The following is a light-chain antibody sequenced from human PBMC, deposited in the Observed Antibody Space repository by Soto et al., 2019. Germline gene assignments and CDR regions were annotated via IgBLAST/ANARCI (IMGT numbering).Light chain of an antibody. J-gene: IGKJ1*01. CDR1: QSISSW. Sequence: DIQMTQSPSTLSASVGDRVTITCRASQSISSWLAWYQQKPGKAPNLLIYKASRLESGVPSRFSGSGSGTEFTLTISRLEPEDFAVYYCQQYGSSSWTSGQGTKVDIK. CDR3: QQYGSSSWT. V-gene: IGKV1-5*03. CDR2: KAS.